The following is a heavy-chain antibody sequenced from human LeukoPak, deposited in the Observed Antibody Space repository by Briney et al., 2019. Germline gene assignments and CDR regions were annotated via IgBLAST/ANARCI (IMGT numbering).Heavy chain of an antibody. V-gene: IGHV1-3*02. D-gene: IGHD6-6*01. Sequence: GASVKVSCKASGYTFTNYAMHWVRQAPGQRLEWMEWSNAGNDNTKYSQEFQGRVTITRDTSASTAYMELSSLRSEDMAVYYCARSDPSMSWFDPWGQGTLVTVSS. CDR1: GYTFTNYA. J-gene: IGHJ5*02. CDR2: SNAGNDNT. CDR3: ARSDPSMSWFDP.